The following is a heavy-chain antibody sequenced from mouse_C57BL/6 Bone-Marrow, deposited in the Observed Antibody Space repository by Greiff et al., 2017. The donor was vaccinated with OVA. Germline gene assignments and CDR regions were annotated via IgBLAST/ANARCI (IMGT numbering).Heavy chain of an antibody. Sequence: VQLKESGPGMVKPSQSLSLTCTVTGYSITSGYDWHWIRHFPGNKLEWMGYISYSGSTNYNPSLKSRISITHDTSKNHFFLKLNSVTTEDTATYYCAREGDYAFDYWGQGTTLTVSS. CDR3: AREGDYAFDY. J-gene: IGHJ2*01. D-gene: IGHD2-4*01. CDR1: GYSITSGYD. CDR2: ISYSGST. V-gene: IGHV3-1*01.